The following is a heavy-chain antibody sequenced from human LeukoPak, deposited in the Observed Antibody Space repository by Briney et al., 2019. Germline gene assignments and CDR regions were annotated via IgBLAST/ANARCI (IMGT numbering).Heavy chain of an antibody. CDR1: GSTFSNYA. CDR3: AKDWDDYGDYLPLDY. J-gene: IGHJ4*02. Sequence: GGSLRLSCAASGSTFSNYAMSWVRQAPVKGLEWVSAIRGSGGSTYYADSVKGRFTISRDNSKNTLYLQMNSLRAEDTAVYYCAKDWDDYGDYLPLDYWGQGTLVTVSS. D-gene: IGHD4-17*01. V-gene: IGHV3-23*01. CDR2: IRGSGGST.